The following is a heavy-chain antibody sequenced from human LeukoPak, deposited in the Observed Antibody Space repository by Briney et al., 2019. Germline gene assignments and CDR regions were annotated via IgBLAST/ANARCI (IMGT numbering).Heavy chain of an antibody. CDR1: GITLSNYG. CDR3: AKRGVVIRVILVGFHKEANYFDS. D-gene: IGHD3-22*01. V-gene: IGHV3-23*01. Sequence: PGGSLRLSCAVSGITLSNYGMTWVRQAPGRGLEWVAGISGSGGGTNYADSVKGRFTISRDNSKNTLYLQMNSLRAEDTAVYFCAKRGVVIRVILVGFHKEANYFDSWGQGALVTVSS. CDR2: ISGSGGGT. J-gene: IGHJ4*02.